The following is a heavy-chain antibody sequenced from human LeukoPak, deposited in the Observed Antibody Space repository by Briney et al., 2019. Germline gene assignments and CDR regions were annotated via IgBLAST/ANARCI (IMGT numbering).Heavy chain of an antibody. CDR1: GFTFSSYE. CDR3: ARRGYNWKFDY. CDR2: ISNSGNSI. Sequence: GGSLRLSCAASGFTFSSYEMNWLRQAPGKGLEWVSYISNSGNSIYYADSVKGRFTISRDNAKNSLYLQMNSLRAEDTAVYYCARRGYNWKFDYWGQGTLVTVSS. V-gene: IGHV3-48*03. D-gene: IGHD1-20*01. J-gene: IGHJ4*02.